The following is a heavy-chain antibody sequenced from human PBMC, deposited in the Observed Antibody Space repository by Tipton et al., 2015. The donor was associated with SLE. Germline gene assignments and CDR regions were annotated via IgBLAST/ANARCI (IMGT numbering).Heavy chain of an antibody. J-gene: IGHJ4*02. CDR2: IYYSGST. CDR3: ARGNPSLFDY. CDR1: GGSISSYY. D-gene: IGHD1-14*01. V-gene: IGHV4-59*01. Sequence: TLSLTCTVSGGSISSYYWSWIRQPPGKRLEWIGYIYYSGSTNYNPSLKSRVTISVDTSKNQFSLKLSSVTAADTAVYYCARGNPSLFDYWGQGTLVTVSS.